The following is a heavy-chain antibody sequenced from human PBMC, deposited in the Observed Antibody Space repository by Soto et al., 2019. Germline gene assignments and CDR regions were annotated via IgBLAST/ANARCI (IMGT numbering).Heavy chain of an antibody. CDR3: AKVDAYSYRTDH. Sequence: WGSLRLSCAASGFTFINSAITFFRQALGKWPEWVSSIGRTNNTHYADSVKGRFAISRDNSQNTLYLQMNSLTAEDTAVYFCAKVDAYSYRTDHWGQGTLVTVSS. CDR2: IGRTNNT. V-gene: IGHV3-23*01. D-gene: IGHD3-16*02. CDR1: GFTFINSA. J-gene: IGHJ4*02.